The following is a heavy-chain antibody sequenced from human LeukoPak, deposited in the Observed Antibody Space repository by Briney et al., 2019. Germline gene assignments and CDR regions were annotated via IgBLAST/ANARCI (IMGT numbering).Heavy chain of an antibody. Sequence: QSGGSLRLSCAASGFTFSSHAMSWVRQAPGKGLEWVSAISGSGGSTYYADSVKGRFTISRDISKNTVYLQMDSLRAEDTAIYYCARDNSNYGFGYYYYMDVWGKGTTVTV. V-gene: IGHV3-23*01. CDR1: GFTFSSHA. CDR3: ARDNSNYGFGYYYYMDV. D-gene: IGHD4-11*01. J-gene: IGHJ6*03. CDR2: ISGSGGST.